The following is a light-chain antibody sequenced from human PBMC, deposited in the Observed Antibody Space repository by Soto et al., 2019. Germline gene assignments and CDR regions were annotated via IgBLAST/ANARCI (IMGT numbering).Light chain of an antibody. CDR2: GAS. CDR3: QQYGSSPPYT. CDR1: QSVSSSY. J-gene: IGKJ2*01. V-gene: IGKV3-20*01. Sequence: EIVLTQSPGTLSLSPGERATLSCRASQSVSSSYLAWYQQKPGQAPRLLIYGASRRATGIPDRFSGSGSGTDFTLTISRLEPEDFAVYYCQQYGSSPPYTFGQWTKLEIK.